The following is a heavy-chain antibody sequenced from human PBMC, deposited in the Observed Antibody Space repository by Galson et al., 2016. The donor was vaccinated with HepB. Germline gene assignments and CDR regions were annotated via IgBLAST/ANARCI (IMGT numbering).Heavy chain of an antibody. CDR1: GFTFSSYS. D-gene: IGHD2-2*01. CDR3: ARVCRRGSTSCYLYYYGMDV. CDR2: IRSSSGTI. Sequence: SLRLSCAVSGFTFSSYSMNWVRQAPGKGLEWDSYIRSSSGTIHYADPVKGRFTISRDNATNSLSPQMNSLRDEDTAVYYCARVCRRGSTSCYLYYYGMDVWGQGTTVTVSS. J-gene: IGHJ6*02. V-gene: IGHV3-48*02.